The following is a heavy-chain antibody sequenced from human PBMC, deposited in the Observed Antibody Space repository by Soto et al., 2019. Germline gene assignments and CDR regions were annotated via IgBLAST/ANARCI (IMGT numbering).Heavy chain of an antibody. V-gene: IGHV1-3*01. J-gene: IGHJ1*01. CDR3: TRGLQWLVTYFQH. D-gene: IGHD5-12*01. Sequence: QVQLVQSGTEMNKPGASVKVSCKASGYTFTSYALHWVRQAPGQSLEWMGWINPRNGDTRYSQDFQGRVTFTRDTSANTAYMELSSLKSEDMAVYYCTRGLQWLVTYFQHWGQRTLVTVSS. CDR1: GYTFTSYA. CDR2: INPRNGDT.